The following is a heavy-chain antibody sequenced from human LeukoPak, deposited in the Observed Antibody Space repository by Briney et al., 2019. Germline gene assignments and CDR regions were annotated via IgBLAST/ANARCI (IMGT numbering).Heavy chain of an antibody. V-gene: IGHV4-4*07. Sequence: KPSETLSLTCTVSSGSISNFYWSWIRQPAGEGLEWIGHIYASGSTNYNPSLGSRVTMSVDTSKNQFSLKLSSVTAADTAVYYCARESHYGGWFDPWGQGTLVTVSS. D-gene: IGHD4-17*01. CDR1: SGSISNFY. CDR2: IYASGST. J-gene: IGHJ5*02. CDR3: ARESHYGGWFDP.